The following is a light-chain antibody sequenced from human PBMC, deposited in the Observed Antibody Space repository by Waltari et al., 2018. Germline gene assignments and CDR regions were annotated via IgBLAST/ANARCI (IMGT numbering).Light chain of an antibody. CDR2: EVS. CDR3: SSYAGSNNKV. J-gene: IGLJ3*02. V-gene: IGLV2-8*01. Sequence: QSALTQPPSASGSPGQSVSISCPGPSSDVGPYNYVPWYQQHPGKAPKLMIYEVSQRPSGVPDRFSGSKSGNTASLTVSGLQAEDEADYYCSSYAGSNNKVFGGGTKLTVL. CDR1: SSDVGPYNY.